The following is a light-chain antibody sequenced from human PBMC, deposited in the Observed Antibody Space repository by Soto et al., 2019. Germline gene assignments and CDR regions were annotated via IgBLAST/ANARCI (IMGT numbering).Light chain of an antibody. Sequence: LTQPRSVSGSPGQSVTISCTGTSSDVGRYDYVSWYQQHPGKAPKLIIYDVSERPSGVPDRFSGSKFGNTASLTISGLQAEDEADYSCCSFAGSYTYVFGTGTKVTV. CDR3: CSFAGSYTYV. CDR1: SSDVGRYDY. J-gene: IGLJ1*01. V-gene: IGLV2-11*01. CDR2: DVS.